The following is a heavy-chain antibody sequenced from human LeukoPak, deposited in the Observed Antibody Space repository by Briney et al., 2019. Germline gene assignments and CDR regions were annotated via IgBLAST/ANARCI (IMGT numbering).Heavy chain of an antibody. D-gene: IGHD3-10*01. CDR3: ARDIRKGSGSYYNAFDY. V-gene: IGHV1-2*02. J-gene: IGHJ4*02. CDR1: GYTFTGYY. CDR2: INPNSGDT. Sequence: ASVKVSCKASGYTFTGYYMHWVRQAPGQGLEWMGWINPNSGDTKYAQKFQGRVTMTRDTSISTGHMELSRLRSDDTAVYYCARDIRKGSGSYYNAFDYWGQGTLVTVSS.